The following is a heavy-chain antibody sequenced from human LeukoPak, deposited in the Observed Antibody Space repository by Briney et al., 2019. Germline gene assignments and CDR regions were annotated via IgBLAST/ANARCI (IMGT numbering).Heavy chain of an antibody. CDR3: ARDFFPLGYCSSTSCPRGDAFDI. J-gene: IGHJ3*02. CDR2: ISAYNGNT. Sequence: ASVKVSCKASGYTFTSYGISWVRQAPGQGLEWMGWISAYNGNTNYAQKLQGRVTMTTDTSMSTAYMELRSLRSDDTAVYYCARDFFPLGYCSSTSCPRGDAFDIWGQGTMVTVSS. CDR1: GYTFTSYG. D-gene: IGHD2-2*01. V-gene: IGHV1-18*01.